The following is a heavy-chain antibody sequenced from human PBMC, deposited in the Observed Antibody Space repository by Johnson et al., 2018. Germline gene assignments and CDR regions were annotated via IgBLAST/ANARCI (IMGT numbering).Heavy chain of an antibody. J-gene: IGHJ3*02. CDR3: AKLDYGYYYDSSGYWDAFDI. D-gene: IGHD3-22*01. V-gene: IGHV3-30*18. CDR1: GFTFSSYG. Sequence: QVQLVQSGGGVVQPGRSLRLSCAASGFTFSSYGMHWVRQAPGKGLEWVAVISSDGSNKYYADSVKGRFTIPRDNSKNTLYLQMNSLRAEDTAVYYCAKLDYGYYYDSSGYWDAFDIWGQGTMVTVSS. CDR2: ISSDGSNK.